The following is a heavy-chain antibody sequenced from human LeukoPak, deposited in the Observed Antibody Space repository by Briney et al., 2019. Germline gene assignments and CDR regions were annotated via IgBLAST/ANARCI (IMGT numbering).Heavy chain of an antibody. D-gene: IGHD2-21*02. V-gene: IGHV4-61*02. CDR3: ASSNCGGDCHNDY. CDR2: IYTSGST. Sequence: PSQTLSLTCTVSGGSISSGSYYWSWIRQPAGKGLEWIGRIYTSGSTNYNTSLKSRVTISVDTSKNQFSLKLSSVTAADTAVYYCASSNCGGDCHNDYWGQGTLVTVSS. CDR1: GGSISSGSYY. J-gene: IGHJ4*02.